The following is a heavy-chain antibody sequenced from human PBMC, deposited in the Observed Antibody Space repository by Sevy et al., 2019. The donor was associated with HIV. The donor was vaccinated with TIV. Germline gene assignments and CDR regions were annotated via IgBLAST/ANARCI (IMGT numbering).Heavy chain of an antibody. Sequence: GGSLRLSCAASGFTVSSNYMSWVRQAPGKGLEWVSVIYSAGSTYYADSVKGRFTISRDNSKNTLYLQMNSLRAEDTAVYYCARTRSQWQYGMDLWGQGTTVTVSS. CDR1: GFTVSSNY. V-gene: IGHV3-53*01. D-gene: IGHD6-19*01. CDR2: IYSAGST. CDR3: ARTRSQWQYGMDL. J-gene: IGHJ6*01.